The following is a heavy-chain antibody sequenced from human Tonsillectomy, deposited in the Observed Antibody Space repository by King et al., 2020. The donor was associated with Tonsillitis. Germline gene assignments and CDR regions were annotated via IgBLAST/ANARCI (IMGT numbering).Heavy chain of an antibody. V-gene: IGHV2-70*04. D-gene: IGHD6-25*01. Sequence: TLKESGPALVKPTQTLTLTCTFSGFSLSTSGMRVSWIRQPPGKALEWLARIVWDDDKFYSTSLKTRLTISKDTSKNQVVLTMTKMDPVDTATYYCARISARDDTFDIWGQGTMVTVSS. CDR2: IVWDDDK. J-gene: IGHJ3*02. CDR1: GFSLSTSGMR. CDR3: ARISARDDTFDI.